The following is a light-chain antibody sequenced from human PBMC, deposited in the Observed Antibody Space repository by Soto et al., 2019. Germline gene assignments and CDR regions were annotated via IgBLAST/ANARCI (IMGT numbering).Light chain of an antibody. V-gene: IGKV1-9*01. CDR1: QGISSY. Sequence: DIQLTQSPSFLSASVGDRVTITCRASQGISSYLAWYQRKPGKAPKLLIDVASTLQSGVPSRFSGSASGTEFTLTISSLQPEDFATYYCQQLNSYPLTFGGGTKVDIK. CDR3: QQLNSYPLT. J-gene: IGKJ4*01. CDR2: VAS.